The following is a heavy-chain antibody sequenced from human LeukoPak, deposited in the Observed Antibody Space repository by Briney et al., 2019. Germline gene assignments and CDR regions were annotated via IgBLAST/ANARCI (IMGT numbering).Heavy chain of an antibody. CDR3: ARERLVHLATVFDY. Sequence: SETLSLTCTVSGGSISSYYWSWIRQPPGKGLEWIGYIYYRGSTNYTPSLKSRISMSVDTSKNQFSLKLTSVTAADTAVYYCARERLVHLATVFDYWGQGTLVTVSS. J-gene: IGHJ4*02. CDR1: GGSISSYY. V-gene: IGHV4-59*01. D-gene: IGHD1-1*01. CDR2: IYYRGST.